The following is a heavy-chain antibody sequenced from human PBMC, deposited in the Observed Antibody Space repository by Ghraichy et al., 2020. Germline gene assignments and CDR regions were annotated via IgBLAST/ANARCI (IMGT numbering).Heavy chain of an antibody. CDR2: ISYDGSNK. V-gene: IGHV3-30*18. J-gene: IGHJ3*02. Sequence: GGSLRLSCAASGFTFSSYGMHWVRQAPGKGLEWVAVISYDGSNKYYADSVKGRFTISRDNSKNTLYLQMNSLRAEDTAVYYCANHPHRYDEDAFDIWGQGTMVTVSS. CDR1: GFTFSSYG. D-gene: IGHD3-16*01. CDR3: ANHPHRYDEDAFDI.